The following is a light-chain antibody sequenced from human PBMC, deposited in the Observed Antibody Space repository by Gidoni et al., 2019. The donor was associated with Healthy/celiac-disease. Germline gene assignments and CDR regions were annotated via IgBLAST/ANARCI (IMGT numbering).Light chain of an antibody. J-gene: IGKJ1*01. CDR2: GAS. CDR3: QPYNNWPPWT. Sequence: EIVMTQSPATLSVSPGERATLSCRASQSVSSNLAWYQQNPGQAPRLLIYGASTRATGIPARFSGSGSGTEFTLTISSLQSEDFAVYYCQPYNNWPPWTFGQGTKVEIK. V-gene: IGKV3-15*01. CDR1: QSVSSN.